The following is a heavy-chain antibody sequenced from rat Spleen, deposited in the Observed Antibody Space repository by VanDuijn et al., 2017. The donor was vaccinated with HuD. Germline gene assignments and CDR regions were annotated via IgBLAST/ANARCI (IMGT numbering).Heavy chain of an antibody. D-gene: IGHD1-1*01. Sequence: EVQLVESGGGLVQPGRSLKVSCVASGFTFNNYWMTWIRQAPGKGLEWVATISASGGSTYYRDSVKGRFTISRDNAKSTLYLQMDSLRSEDTATYYCASPGTTYYYGWYFDFWGPGTMVTVSS. J-gene: IGHJ1*01. CDR3: ASPGTTYYYGWYFDF. CDR2: ISASGGST. CDR1: GFTFNNYW. V-gene: IGHV5-31*01.